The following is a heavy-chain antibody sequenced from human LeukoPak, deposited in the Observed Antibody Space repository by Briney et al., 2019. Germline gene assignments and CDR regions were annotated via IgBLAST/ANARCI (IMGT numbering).Heavy chain of an antibody. J-gene: IGHJ6*03. D-gene: IGHD3-22*01. CDR3: ARVVTDSSGPTIYYYYMDV. Sequence: SQTLSLTCTVSGGSISSGSYYWSWIRQPAGKGLEWIGRIYTSGSTNYNPSLKSRVTMSVDTSKNQFSLKLSSVTAADTAVYYCARVVTDSSGPTIYYYYMDVWGKGTTVTVSS. CDR1: GGSISSGSYY. CDR2: IYTSGST. V-gene: IGHV4-61*02.